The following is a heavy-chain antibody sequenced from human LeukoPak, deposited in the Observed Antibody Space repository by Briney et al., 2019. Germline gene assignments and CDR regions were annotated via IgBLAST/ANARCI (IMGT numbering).Heavy chain of an antibody. CDR3: ARAPAPRHCTSTSCPRGPFDY. Sequence: GGSLRLSCAASGFTFSTYSMNWVRQAPGKGLEWVSYISAGGSTIYYADSVQGRFTISRDNAKSSPSLQMSSLTAEDTALYYCARAPAPRHCTSTSCPRGPFDYWGQGTLVTVSS. D-gene: IGHD2-2*01. CDR2: ISAGGSTI. J-gene: IGHJ4*02. CDR1: GFTFSTYS. V-gene: IGHV3-48*01.